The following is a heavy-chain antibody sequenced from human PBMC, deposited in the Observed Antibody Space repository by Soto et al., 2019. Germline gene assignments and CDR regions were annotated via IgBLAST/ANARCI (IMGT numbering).Heavy chain of an antibody. J-gene: IGHJ4*02. CDR3: EKEKNGNDVLFDY. D-gene: IGHD1-1*01. Sequence: GASVKVACTASGYTFTSYGISWVRQAPGQGLEWMGWISAYNGNTNYAQKLQGRVTMTTDTSTSTAYMELRSLRSDDPAVYYCEKEKNGNDVLFDYWGQGTLVTVSS. V-gene: IGHV1-18*01. CDR1: GYTFTSYG. CDR2: ISAYNGNT.